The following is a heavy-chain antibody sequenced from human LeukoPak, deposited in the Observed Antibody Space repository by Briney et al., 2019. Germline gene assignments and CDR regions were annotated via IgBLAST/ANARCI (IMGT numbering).Heavy chain of an antibody. J-gene: IGHJ4*02. D-gene: IGHD3-22*01. CDR2: IYHSGST. Sequence: SETLSLTCTVSGGSISSGSYYWSWIRQPAGKGLEWIGSIYHSGSTNYNPSLKSRVTISVDTSKNQFSLKLSSVTAADTAVYYCARGTITMIVVVTPAFDYWGQGTLVTVSS. CDR3: ARGTITMIVVVTPAFDY. CDR1: GGSISSGSYY. V-gene: IGHV4-39*07.